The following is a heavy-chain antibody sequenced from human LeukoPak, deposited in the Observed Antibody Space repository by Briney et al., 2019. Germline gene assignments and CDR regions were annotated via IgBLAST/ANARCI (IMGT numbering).Heavy chain of an antibody. CDR1: GFTDSSNY. V-gene: IGHV3-66*02. CDR2: IYSGGST. J-gene: IGHJ6*03. CDR3: ARIAARGAYYYYYYMDV. D-gene: IGHD2-15*01. Sequence: GGSLRLSCAASGFTDSSNYMSWVRQAPGKGLEWVSVIYSGGSTYYADSVKGRFTISRDNSKNTLYLQMNSLRAEDTAVYYCARIAARGAYYYYYYMDVWGKGTTVTVSS.